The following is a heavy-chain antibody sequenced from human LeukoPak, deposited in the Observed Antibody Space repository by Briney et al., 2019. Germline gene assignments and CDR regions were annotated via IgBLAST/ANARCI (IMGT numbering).Heavy chain of an antibody. J-gene: IGHJ6*03. V-gene: IGHV3-21*01. D-gene: IGHD2-2*01. Sequence: KPGGSLRLSCAASGFTFSSYSMNWVRQAPGKGLEWVSSISSSSGYIYYADSVKGRFTISRDNAKNSLYLQMNSLRAEDTAVYYCARDGLPLTCSSTSCYEEGYYYYYMDVWGKGTTVTVSS. CDR3: ARDGLPLTCSSTSCYEEGYYYYYMDV. CDR1: GFTFSSYS. CDR2: ISSSSGYI.